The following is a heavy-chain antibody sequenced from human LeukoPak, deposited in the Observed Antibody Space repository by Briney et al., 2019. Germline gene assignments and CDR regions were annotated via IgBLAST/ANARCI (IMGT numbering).Heavy chain of an antibody. Sequence: SETLSLTCTVSGDSISSSSYYWDWIRQPPGKGLEWIGSTFYSGSTYYNPSLKSRVTISVDTSKNQFSLKLNSVTAADTAVYYCARWASRFDPWGQGTLVTVSS. CDR1: GDSISSSSYY. J-gene: IGHJ5*02. CDR2: TFYSGST. V-gene: IGHV4-39*07. CDR3: ARWASRFDP.